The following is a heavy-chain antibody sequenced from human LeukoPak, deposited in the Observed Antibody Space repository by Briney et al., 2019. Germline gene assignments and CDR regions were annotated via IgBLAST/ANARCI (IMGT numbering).Heavy chain of an antibody. V-gene: IGHV1-18*01. CDR3: ARDNHSGSWSWFDP. J-gene: IGHJ5*02. D-gene: IGHD6-13*01. Sequence: ASVKVSCKASGYSFTSYGISWVRQAPGQGLEWMGWISAYNADTNYAQKLQGRVTMTTDTSTSTAYMELRSLRSDDTAVYYCARDNHSGSWSWFDPWGQGTLVSVSA. CDR1: GYSFTSYG. CDR2: ISAYNADT.